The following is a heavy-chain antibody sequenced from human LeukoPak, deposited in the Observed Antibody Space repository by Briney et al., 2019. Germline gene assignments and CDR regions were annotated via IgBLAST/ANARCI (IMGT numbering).Heavy chain of an antibody. CDR1: GFTVSSNY. CDR3: ATHNYYDSSGDI. V-gene: IGHV3-53*01. Sequence: PGGSLRLSCAASGFTVSSNYMSWVRQAPGKGLEWVSVIYSGGSTYYADSVKGRFTISRDNSKNTLYLQMNSLRAEDTAVYYCATHNYYDSSGDIWGQGTMVTVSS. D-gene: IGHD3-22*01. CDR2: IYSGGST. J-gene: IGHJ3*02.